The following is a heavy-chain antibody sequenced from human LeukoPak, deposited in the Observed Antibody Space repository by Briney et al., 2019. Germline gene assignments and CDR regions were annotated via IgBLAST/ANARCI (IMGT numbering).Heavy chain of an antibody. CDR3: ARGVVVTGNSPIQH. V-gene: IGHV1-2*02. D-gene: IGHD2-15*01. CDR1: GYTFTGYY. CDR2: INPNSGGT. J-gene: IGHJ1*01. Sequence: ASVKVSCKASGYTFTGYYMHWVRQAPGQGLEWMGWINPNSGGTNYAQKFQGRVTMTRDTSISTAYMELSRLRSDDTAVYYRARGVVVTGNSPIQHWGQGTLVTVSS.